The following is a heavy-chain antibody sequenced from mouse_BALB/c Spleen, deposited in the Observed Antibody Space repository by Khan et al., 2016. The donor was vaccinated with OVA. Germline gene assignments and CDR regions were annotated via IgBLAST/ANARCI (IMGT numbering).Heavy chain of an antibody. D-gene: IGHD2-14*01. CDR2: INTSTGEP. J-gene: IGHJ4*01. CDR3: GRVGYSGTMDY. Sequence: QIQLVQSGPELKKPGETVKISCKASGYTFTNYGMNWVRQAPGKGLKWMGWINTSTGEPTYADDFRGRFAFSLETSASTAYLQINNLKDEDTATYCCGRVGYSGTMDYWGQGTSVTVSS. CDR1: GYTFTNYG. V-gene: IGHV9-3-1*01.